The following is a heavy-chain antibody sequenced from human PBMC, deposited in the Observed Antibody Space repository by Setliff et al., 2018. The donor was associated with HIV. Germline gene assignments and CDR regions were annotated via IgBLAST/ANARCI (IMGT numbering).Heavy chain of an antibody. CDR1: GGSISGSY. Sequence: SETLSLTCAVSGGSISGSYWSWIRQTPGKGLEWIGKINHGGSAHFNPSLKSRVTISLDKSENQFSLKLGSVTAADTAVYFCARRFEQWLAFDYWGQGTLVTVSS. J-gene: IGHJ4*02. V-gene: IGHV4-34*01. D-gene: IGHD6-19*01. CDR2: INHGGSA. CDR3: ARRFEQWLAFDY.